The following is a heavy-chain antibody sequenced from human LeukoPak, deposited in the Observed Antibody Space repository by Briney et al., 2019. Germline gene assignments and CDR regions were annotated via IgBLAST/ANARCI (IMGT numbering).Heavy chain of an antibody. J-gene: IGHJ4*02. V-gene: IGHV4-39*07. CDR3: ARVGSDCHSRCNLFDY. Sequence: SETLSLTCTVSGGSISSSSYYWGWIRQPPGKGLEWIGSIYYSGSTYYNPSLKSRVTISVDTSKNQFSLKLSSVTAADTAVYYCARVGSDCHSRCNLFDYWGQGTLVTVSS. CDR1: GGSISSSSYY. D-gene: IGHD2-21*02. CDR2: IYYSGST.